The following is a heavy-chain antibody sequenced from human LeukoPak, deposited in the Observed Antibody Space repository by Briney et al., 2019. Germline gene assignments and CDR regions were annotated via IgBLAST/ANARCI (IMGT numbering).Heavy chain of an antibody. CDR2: ISSSSSYI. CDR3: ARDKSHDSSVN. V-gene: IGHV3-21*01. Sequence: GGSLRLSCAASGFTFSSYSMNWVSQAPGKGLEWVSSISSSSSYIYYADSVKGRFTISRDNAKNSLYLQMNSLRAEVTAVNYCARDKSHDSSVNWGQGTLVTVSS. D-gene: IGHD3-22*01. CDR1: GFTFSSYS. J-gene: IGHJ4*02.